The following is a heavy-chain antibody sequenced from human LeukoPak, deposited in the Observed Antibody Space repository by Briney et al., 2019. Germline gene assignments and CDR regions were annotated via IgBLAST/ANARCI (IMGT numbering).Heavy chain of an antibody. CDR2: INHSGST. V-gene: IGHV4-34*01. CDR3: ARAGHSSSWNYYYYMDV. Sequence: SETLSLTCAVYGGSFSGYYWSWIRQPPGKGLEWIGEINHSGSTNYNPSLKSRVTISVDTSKNQFSLKLSSVTAADTAVYYCARAGHSSSWNYYYYMDVWGKGTTVTVSS. J-gene: IGHJ6*03. D-gene: IGHD6-13*01. CDR1: GGSFSGYY.